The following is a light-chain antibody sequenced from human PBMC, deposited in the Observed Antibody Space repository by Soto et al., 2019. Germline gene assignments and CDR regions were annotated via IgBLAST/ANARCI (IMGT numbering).Light chain of an antibody. Sequence: DIQMTQSPSSLSASVGDRVTITCRASQVISNYLAWYQQKPGKVPKLLIYAASTLQSGVPSRFSGSGSGTEFTLTISSLQPEDVATYYCQKYNYSPKTFGPGTKVDIK. CDR1: QVISNY. V-gene: IGKV1-27*01. CDR3: QKYNYSPKT. J-gene: IGKJ3*01. CDR2: AAS.